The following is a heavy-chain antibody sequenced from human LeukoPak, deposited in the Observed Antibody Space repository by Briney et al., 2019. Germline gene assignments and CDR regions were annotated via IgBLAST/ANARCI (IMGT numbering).Heavy chain of an antibody. CDR1: GFTVSSNY. CDR3: ASPTYYYDSSGYLPLGY. CDR2: IYSGGST. V-gene: IGHV3-53*01. J-gene: IGHJ4*02. Sequence: GGSLRLSCAASGFTVSSNYMSWVRQAPGKGLEWVSVIYSGGSTYYADSVKGRFTISRDNSQNTLYLQMNSLRAEDTAVYYCASPTYYYDSSGYLPLGYWGQGTPVTVSS. D-gene: IGHD3-22*01.